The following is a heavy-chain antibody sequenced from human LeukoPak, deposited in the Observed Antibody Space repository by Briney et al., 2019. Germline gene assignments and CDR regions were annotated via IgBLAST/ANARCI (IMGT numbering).Heavy chain of an antibody. Sequence: ASVKVSCKASGGTFSSYAISWVRQAPGQGLEWMGGFIPIFGTANYAQKFQGRVTITADESTSTAYMELSSLRSEDTAVYYCARGDLYSYGGYYYYGMDVWGQGTTVTVSS. D-gene: IGHD5-18*01. V-gene: IGHV1-69*13. CDR1: GGTFSSYA. CDR2: FIPIFGTA. J-gene: IGHJ6*02. CDR3: ARGDLYSYGGYYYYGMDV.